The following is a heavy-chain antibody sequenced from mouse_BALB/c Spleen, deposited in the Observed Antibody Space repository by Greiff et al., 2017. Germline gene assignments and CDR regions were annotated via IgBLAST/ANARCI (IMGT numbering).Heavy chain of an antibody. Sequence: VQGVESGPGLVAPSQSLSITCTVSGFSLTGYGVNWVRQPPGKGLEWLGMIWGDGSTDYNSALKSRLSISKDNSKSQVFLKMNSLQTDDTARYYCARDGSAYGSLYAMDYWGQGTSVTVSS. CDR1: GFSLTGYG. D-gene: IGHD1-1*01. J-gene: IGHJ4*01. CDR2: IWGDGST. V-gene: IGHV2-6-7*01. CDR3: ARDGSAYGSLYAMDY.